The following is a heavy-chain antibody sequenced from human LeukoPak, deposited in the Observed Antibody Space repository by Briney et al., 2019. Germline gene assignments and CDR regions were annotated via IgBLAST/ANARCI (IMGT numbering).Heavy chain of an antibody. Sequence: PGGSLRLSCAASGFTVSSNYMSWVRQAPGKGLEWVPVIYSGGNTYYADSVKGRFTISRDNSKNTLYLQMNSLRAEDTAVYYCARVTCNYYGSGDAFDIWGQGTMVTVS. CDR2: IYSGGNT. CDR3: ARVTCNYYGSGDAFDI. D-gene: IGHD3-10*01. J-gene: IGHJ3*02. V-gene: IGHV3-66*01. CDR1: GFTVSSNY.